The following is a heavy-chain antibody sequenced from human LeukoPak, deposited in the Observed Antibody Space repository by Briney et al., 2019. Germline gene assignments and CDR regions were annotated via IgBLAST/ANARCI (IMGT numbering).Heavy chain of an antibody. CDR1: GYTFTSYG. Sequence: GASVKVSCKASGYTFTSYGISWVRQAPGQGLEWMGWISAYNGNTNYAQKFQGRVTMTRDTSISTAYMELSRLRSDDTAVYYCARDRVDLLAYKALWFGELDYWGQGTLVTVSS. J-gene: IGHJ4*02. CDR2: ISAYNGNT. CDR3: ARDRVDLLAYKALWFGELDY. D-gene: IGHD3-10*01. V-gene: IGHV1-18*01.